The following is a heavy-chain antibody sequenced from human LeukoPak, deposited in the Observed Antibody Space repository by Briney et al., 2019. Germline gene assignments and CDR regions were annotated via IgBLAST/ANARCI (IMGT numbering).Heavy chain of an antibody. D-gene: IGHD4-17*01. CDR3: ATEYYGAYNY. CDR2: IKSKTAGGTT. J-gene: IGHJ4*02. Sequence: GGSLRLSCAASGFTFTDAWMSWVRQAPGKGLEWVGHIKSKTAGGTTDCAAPVKGRFTISSDDSQDTLFLQMNSLKTEDIAVYYCATEYYGAYNYWGQGALVTVSS. CDR1: GFTFTDAW. V-gene: IGHV3-15*01.